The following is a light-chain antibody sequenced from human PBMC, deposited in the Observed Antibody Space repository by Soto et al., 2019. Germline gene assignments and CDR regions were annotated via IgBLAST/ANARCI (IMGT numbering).Light chain of an antibody. CDR1: QGISSA. V-gene: IGKV1-13*02. J-gene: IGKJ1*01. Sequence: AIQLTQSPSSLSASVGERVTITCRASQGISSALAWYQQKPGKAPKLLMYDASSLESGVPSRFSGSGSGTEFTLTISSLQPDDFATYYCQQYNSYSRTFGQGTKVDIK. CDR2: DAS. CDR3: QQYNSYSRT.